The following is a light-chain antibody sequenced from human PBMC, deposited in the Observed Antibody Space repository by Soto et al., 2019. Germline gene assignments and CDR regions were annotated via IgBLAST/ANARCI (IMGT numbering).Light chain of an antibody. CDR2: EVS. V-gene: IGLV2-14*01. CDR1: SSDVGGYND. J-gene: IGLJ1*01. Sequence: QSVLTQPASVSASPGQSITISCAGSSSDVGGYNDVSWYQQHPGKAPKLILYEVSNRPSGISNRFSGSKSANTASLTISGLQAEDEADYYCCSFTSSITYVFGTGTKLTVL. CDR3: CSFTSSITYV.